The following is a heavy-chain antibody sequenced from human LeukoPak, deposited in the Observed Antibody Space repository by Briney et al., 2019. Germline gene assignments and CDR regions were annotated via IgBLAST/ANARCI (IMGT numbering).Heavy chain of an antibody. V-gene: IGHV4-30-2*01. CDR2: INHSGST. D-gene: IGHD3-10*01. Sequence: PSQTLSLTCTVSGGSISSGGYYWSWIRQPPGKGLEWIGEINHSGSTNYNPSLKSRVTISVDTSKNQFSLKLSSVTAADTAVYYCARVPYYGSGSYYGCFDCWGQGTLVTVSS. CDR3: ARVPYYGSGSYYGCFDC. J-gene: IGHJ4*02. CDR1: GGSISSGGYY.